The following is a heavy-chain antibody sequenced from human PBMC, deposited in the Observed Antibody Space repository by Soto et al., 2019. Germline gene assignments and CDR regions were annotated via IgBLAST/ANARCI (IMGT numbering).Heavy chain of an antibody. CDR3: ANGDSSSWFNYLDY. Sequence: PGGSLRLSCAASGFTFSSYAMSWVRQAPGKGLEWVSAISGSGGSTYYADSVKGRFTISRDNSKNTLYLQMNSLRAEDTAVYYCANGDSSSWFNYLDYWGQGTLVTVSS. CDR1: GFTFSSYA. V-gene: IGHV3-23*01. J-gene: IGHJ4*02. D-gene: IGHD6-13*01. CDR2: ISGSGGST.